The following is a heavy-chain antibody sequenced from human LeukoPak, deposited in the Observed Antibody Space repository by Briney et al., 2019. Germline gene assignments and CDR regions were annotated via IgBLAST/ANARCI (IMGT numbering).Heavy chain of an antibody. J-gene: IGHJ4*02. CDR3: AKWGDYDVLTGYYDPDY. CDR1: GFTFSNYA. V-gene: IGHV3-23*01. D-gene: IGHD3-9*01. CDR2: ITGSDFIT. Sequence: GGSLRLSCAAFGFTFSNYAMSWVRQAPGKGLEWVSAITGSDFITYYADSVKGRFTISRDNYKNTLYLQMNSLRAEDTAVYYCAKWGDYDVLTGYYDPDYWGQGTLVTVSS.